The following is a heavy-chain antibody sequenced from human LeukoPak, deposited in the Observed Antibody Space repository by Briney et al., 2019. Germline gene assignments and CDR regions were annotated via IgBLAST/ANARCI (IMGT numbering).Heavy chain of an antibody. J-gene: IGHJ4*02. CDR2: IYYSGST. CDR1: GGSFSGYY. Sequence: PSETLSLTCAVYGGSFSGYYWSWIRQPPGKGLEWIGYIYYSGSTNYNPSLKSRVTISVDTSKNHFSLKLSSVTAADTAVYYCARFPRYWGQGILVTVSS. CDR3: ARFPRY. D-gene: IGHD6-6*01. V-gene: IGHV4-59*01.